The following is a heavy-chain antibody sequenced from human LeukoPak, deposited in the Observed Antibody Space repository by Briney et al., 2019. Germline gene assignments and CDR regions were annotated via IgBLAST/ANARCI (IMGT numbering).Heavy chain of an antibody. D-gene: IGHD2-15*01. J-gene: IGHJ5*02. CDR2: INHSGST. CDR1: GGSFSGYY. CDR3: ARVLPDRRCSGGSCYSPPRRTRPHWFDP. V-gene: IGHV4-34*01. Sequence: SETLSLTCAVYGGSFSGYYWSWIRQPPGKGLEWIGEINHSGSTNYNPSLKSRVTISVDTSKNQFSLKLSSVTAADTAVYYCARVLPDRRCSGGSCYSPPRRTRPHWFDPWGQGTLVTVSS.